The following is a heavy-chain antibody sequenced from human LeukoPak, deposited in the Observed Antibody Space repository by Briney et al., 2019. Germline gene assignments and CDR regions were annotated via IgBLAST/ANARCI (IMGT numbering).Heavy chain of an antibody. CDR1: GFTFSSYG. V-gene: IGHV3-30*02. J-gene: IGHJ6*03. D-gene: IGHD3-10*01. CDR2: IRYDGSNK. Sequence: GGSLRLSCAASGFTFSSYGMHWVRQAPGKGLEWVAFIRYDGSNKYYADSVKGRFTISRDNAKNSLYLQMNSLRAEDTALYYCAKGAPFGELLLRRYYYYYMDVWGKGTTVTISS. CDR3: AKGAPFGELLLRRYYYYYMDV.